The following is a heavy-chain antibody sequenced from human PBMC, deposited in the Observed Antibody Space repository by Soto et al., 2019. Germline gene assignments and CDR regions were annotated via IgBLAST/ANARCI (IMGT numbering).Heavy chain of an antibody. D-gene: IGHD1-26*01. CDR3: ATDSATSYFGMDV. V-gene: IGHV4-34*01. Sequence: SETLSLTCAVYGGSFTGNYRSWIRQPPGKGLEWIGEVNDSGSTNFNPSLKSRVTISVDTSKKRFTLKLTSVTAADTAVYYCATDSATSYFGMDVWGHGXTVT. CDR2: VNDSGST. J-gene: IGHJ6*02. CDR1: GGSFTGNY.